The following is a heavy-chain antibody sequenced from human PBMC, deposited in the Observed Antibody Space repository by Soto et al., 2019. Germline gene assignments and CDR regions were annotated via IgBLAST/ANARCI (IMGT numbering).Heavy chain of an antibody. V-gene: IGHV1-18*01. CDR1: GSTFSNDA. J-gene: IGHJ4*02. CDR3: ARASRYYWNYMMY. CDR2: VSAYNGNT. D-gene: IGHD1-7*01. Sequence: QVQLVQSGAEVKKPGASVKVSCKASGSTFSNDAITWVRQAPGQGLEWMGWVSAYNGNTNYAQKFKGRVTMTTDTSTSTAYMEIRSLRYDVTAVYFCARASRYYWNYMMYWGQGTLVTVSS.